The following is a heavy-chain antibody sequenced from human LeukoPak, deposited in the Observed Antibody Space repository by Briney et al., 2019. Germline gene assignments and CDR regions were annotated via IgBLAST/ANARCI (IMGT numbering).Heavy chain of an antibody. J-gene: IGHJ4*02. CDR2: ISYDGSNK. D-gene: IGHD2-2*01. Sequence: GGSLRLSCAASGFTFSSYGMLWVRQAPGKGLEWVAVISYDGSNKYYADSVKGRFTISRDNSKNTLYLQMKSLRAEDTAVYYCARGGSTHLGYWGQGTLVTVSS. CDR3: ARGGSTHLGY. V-gene: IGHV3-30*03. CDR1: GFTFSSYG.